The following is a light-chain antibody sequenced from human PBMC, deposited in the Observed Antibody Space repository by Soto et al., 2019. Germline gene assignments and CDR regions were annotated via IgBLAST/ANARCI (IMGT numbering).Light chain of an antibody. CDR1: QSVSGW. V-gene: IGKV1-5*01. J-gene: IGKJ1*01. Sequence: IQMTQSPSTLSASLVDTVSVTCXASQSVSGWLAWYQQKPGEAPKXXXYDASALPRGVPSRFSGSGSGTKFTLTIASLQHDDFATYYCQQYETFSGTFGPGTKVDIK. CDR2: DAS. CDR3: QQYETFSGT.